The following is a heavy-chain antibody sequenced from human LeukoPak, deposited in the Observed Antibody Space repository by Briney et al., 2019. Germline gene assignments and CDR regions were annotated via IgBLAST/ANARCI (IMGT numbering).Heavy chain of an antibody. CDR3: ARDRGYSYAFDY. CDR2: IYTSGST. D-gene: IGHD5-18*01. V-gene: IGHV4-4*07. J-gene: IGHJ4*02. CDR1: GGSISIYY. Sequence: SETLSLTCTVSGGSISIYYWSWIRQPSGKGLEWIGRIYTSGSTNYNPSLKSRVTISIDTSKNQFSLKLNSVTAADTAVYYCARDRGYSYAFDYWGQGTLVTVSS.